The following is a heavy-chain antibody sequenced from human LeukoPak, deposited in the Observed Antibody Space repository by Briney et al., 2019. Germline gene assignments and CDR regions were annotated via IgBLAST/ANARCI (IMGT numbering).Heavy chain of an antibody. D-gene: IGHD2-2*02. V-gene: IGHV5-51*01. CDR3: ARYSPGDCSSTSCYIYYYGMDV. J-gene: IGHJ6*02. Sequence: GESLKISCKGSGYSFTSYWIGWVRQMPGKGLEWMGITYPGDSDTRYSPSFQGQVTISADKSISTAYLQWSSLKASDTAMYYCARYSPGDCSSTSCYIYYYGMDVWGQGTTVTVSS. CDR1: GYSFTSYW. CDR2: TYPGDSDT.